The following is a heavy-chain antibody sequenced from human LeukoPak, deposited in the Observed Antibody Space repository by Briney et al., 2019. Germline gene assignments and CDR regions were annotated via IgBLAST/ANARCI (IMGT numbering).Heavy chain of an antibody. D-gene: IGHD6-13*01. CDR2: ISSHNGYT. V-gene: IGHV1-18*01. CDR3: ARLSRRQQLGLNWFDP. Sequence: ASVKVSCKASGYTFISYGISWVRQAPGQGLEWMGWISSHNGYTKYAQKFQGRVTMTTDTSMSTAYMELGSLRSDDTAVYYCARLSRRQQLGLNWFDPWGQGTLVTVSS. J-gene: IGHJ5*02. CDR1: GYTFISYG.